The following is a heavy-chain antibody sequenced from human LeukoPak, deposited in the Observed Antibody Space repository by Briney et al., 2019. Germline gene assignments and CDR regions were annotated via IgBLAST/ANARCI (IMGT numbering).Heavy chain of an antibody. CDR1: GYTFTGYY. CDR3: ARTYYDFWSGYYSSGDDDY. CDR2: INPNSGGT. D-gene: IGHD3-3*01. Sequence: ASVKVSCKASGYTFTGYYMHWVRQAPGQGLEWMGWINPNSGGTNYAQKFQGRVTMTRDTSISTAYMELSRLRSDDTAVYYCARTYYDFWSGYYSSGDDDYWGQGTQVTVSS. J-gene: IGHJ4*02. V-gene: IGHV1-2*02.